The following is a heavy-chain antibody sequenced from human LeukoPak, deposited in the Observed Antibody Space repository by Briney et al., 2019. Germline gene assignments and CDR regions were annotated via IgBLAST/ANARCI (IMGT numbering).Heavy chain of an antibody. CDR2: ISWDGGST. CDR3: AKERGYSYGLGD. CDR1: GFTFEEYA. J-gene: IGHJ4*02. Sequence: PGGSLRLSCAASGFTFEEYAMHWVRQAPGKGLEWVSLISWDGGSTYYADSVKGRFTISRDNSKNSLYLQMNSLRAEDTALYYCAKERGYSYGLGDWGQGTLVTVSS. V-gene: IGHV3-43D*03. D-gene: IGHD5-18*01.